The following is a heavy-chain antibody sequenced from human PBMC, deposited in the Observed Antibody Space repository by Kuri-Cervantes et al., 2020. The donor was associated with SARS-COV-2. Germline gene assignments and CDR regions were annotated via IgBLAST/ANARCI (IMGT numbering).Heavy chain of an antibody. J-gene: IGHJ4*02. CDR1: GYTFTSYA. D-gene: IGHD5-24*01. V-gene: IGHV7-4-1*02. CDR3: ARDGGRDGYNLVDY. Sequence: ASVKDSCKASGYTFTSYAMNWVRQAPGQGLEWMGWINTKTGNPTYAQGCTGRFVFSLDTTGSKAYLQISSLKAEDTAVYYCARDGGRDGYNLVDYWGQGTLVTVSS. CDR2: INTKTGNP.